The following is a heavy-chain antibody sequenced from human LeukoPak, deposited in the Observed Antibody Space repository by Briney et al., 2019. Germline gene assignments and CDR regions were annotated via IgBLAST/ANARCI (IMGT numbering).Heavy chain of an antibody. V-gene: IGHV1-24*01. CDR3: STLPPYSSGSSYYYYYYMDV. D-gene: IGHD6-19*01. J-gene: IGHJ6*03. CDR1: GYTLTELS. Sequence: ASVKVSCKVSGYTLTELSMHWVRQAPGKGLEWMGGFDPEDGETIYAQKFQGRVTMTEDTSTDTAYMELSSLRSEDTAVYYCSTLPPYSSGSSYYYYYYMDVWGKRTTVTVSS. CDR2: FDPEDGET.